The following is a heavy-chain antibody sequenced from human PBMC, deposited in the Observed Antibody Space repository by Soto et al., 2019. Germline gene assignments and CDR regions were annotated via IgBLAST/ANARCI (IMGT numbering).Heavy chain of an antibody. CDR1: GYTFTSYG. V-gene: IGHV1-18*01. Sequence: ASVKVSCKASGYTFTSYGISWVRQAPGQGLEWMGWISAYNGNTNYAQKLQGRVTMTTDTSTSTAYMEVRSLRSDDTAVYYCARVVYYGSGSYDEGYMDVWGKGTTVTVSS. CDR2: ISAYNGNT. J-gene: IGHJ6*03. D-gene: IGHD3-10*01. CDR3: ARVVYYGSGSYDEGYMDV.